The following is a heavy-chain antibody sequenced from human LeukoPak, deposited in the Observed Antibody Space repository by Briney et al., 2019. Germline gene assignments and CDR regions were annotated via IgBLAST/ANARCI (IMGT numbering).Heavy chain of an antibody. CDR2: IYYTGGT. J-gene: IGHJ4*02. CDR1: GGSISSSSYY. Sequence: SETLSLTCTVSGGSISSSSYYWGWIRQPPGKGLEWIGSIYYTGGTYYSPSLKSRVTISVDMSKNQFSLNLSSVTAADMAVYYCASQRLTTGFDYWGQGTLVTVSS. CDR3: ASQRLTTGFDY. D-gene: IGHD1-1*01. V-gene: IGHV4-39*01.